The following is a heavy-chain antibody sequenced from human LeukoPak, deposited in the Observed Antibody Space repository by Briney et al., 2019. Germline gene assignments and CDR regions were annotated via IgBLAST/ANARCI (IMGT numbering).Heavy chain of an antibody. CDR2: ISSSGSTI. Sequence: GGSLRLSCAASGFTFSSYEMNWVRQAPGKGLEWVSYISSSGSTIYYADSVKGRFTISRDNAKNSLYLQMNSLRAEDTAVYYCAREGIVGATSDVFDIWAQGKMSPSLQ. D-gene: IGHD1-26*01. J-gene: IGHJ3*02. CDR1: GFTFSSYE. CDR3: AREGIVGATSDVFDI. V-gene: IGHV3-48*03.